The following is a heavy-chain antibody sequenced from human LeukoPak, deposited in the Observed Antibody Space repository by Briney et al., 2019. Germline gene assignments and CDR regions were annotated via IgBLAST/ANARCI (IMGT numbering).Heavy chain of an antibody. CDR1: GFTYSNYW. CDR2: INSDATST. V-gene: IGHV3-74*01. D-gene: IGHD5-12*01. Sequence: GGSLRLSCAASGFTYSNYWMHWVRQTPGKGLVWVTRINSDATSTSYADSVKGRFTISRDNSKNTVYLQMNRLRAEDTALYYCARDSGYGNFDYWGQGTLVTVSS. J-gene: IGHJ4*02. CDR3: ARDSGYGNFDY.